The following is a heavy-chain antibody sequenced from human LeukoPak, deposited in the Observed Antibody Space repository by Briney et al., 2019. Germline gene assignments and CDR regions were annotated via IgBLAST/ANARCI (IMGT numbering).Heavy chain of an antibody. J-gene: IGHJ6*03. CDR2: INHSGST. Sequence: KPSETLSLTCAVYGGSFSGYYWSWIRQPPGKGLEWIGEINHSGSTNHNPSLKSRVTISVDTSKNQFSLKLSSVTAADTAVYYCARDKQLVRGFYYYYYYMDVWGKGTTVTVSS. CDR3: ARDKQLVRGFYYYYYYMDV. CDR1: GGSFSGYY. D-gene: IGHD6-6*01. V-gene: IGHV4-34*01.